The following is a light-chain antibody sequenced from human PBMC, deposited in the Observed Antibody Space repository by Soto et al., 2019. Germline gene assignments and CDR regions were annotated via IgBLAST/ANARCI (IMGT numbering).Light chain of an antibody. Sequence: AIRMTQSPSSLSASTGDRVTITCRASQGISSYLAWYQQKPGKAPKRLIYAASTLQSCVPSRFRGSGSGTDFTLTISCLQSEDFATYYCQQYYSYPWTFGQGTKVEIK. CDR2: AAS. CDR3: QQYYSYPWT. CDR1: QGISSY. V-gene: IGKV1-8*01. J-gene: IGKJ1*01.